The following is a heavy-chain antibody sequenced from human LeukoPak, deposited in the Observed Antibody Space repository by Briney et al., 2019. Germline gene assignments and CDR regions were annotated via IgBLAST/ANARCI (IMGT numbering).Heavy chain of an antibody. V-gene: IGHV1-2*06. Sequence: ASVKVSSKASGYTLTRYYMHSVRQAPGQGLEWMGRINPNSGGTKYAQECQGRVTMTRATSISTDYMELSRLRSDDTAVYYSARVGMVRGVIDYWGQGTLVTVSS. CDR3: ARVGMVRGVIDY. J-gene: IGHJ4*02. D-gene: IGHD3-10*01. CDR2: INPNSGGT. CDR1: GYTLTRYY.